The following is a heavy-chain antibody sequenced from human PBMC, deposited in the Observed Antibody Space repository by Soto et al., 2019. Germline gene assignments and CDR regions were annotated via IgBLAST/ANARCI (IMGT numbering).Heavy chain of an antibody. CDR3: ARDIWFGELWYGMDV. J-gene: IGHJ6*02. V-gene: IGHV4-59*01. CDR2: IYYSGST. D-gene: IGHD3-10*01. CDR1: GGSISSYY. Sequence: SETLSLTCTVSGGSISSYYWSWIRQPPGKGLEWIGYIYYSGSTNYNPSLKSRVTISVDTSKNQFSLMLSSVTATDTAVYYCARDIWFGELWYGMDVWGQGTTVTVSS.